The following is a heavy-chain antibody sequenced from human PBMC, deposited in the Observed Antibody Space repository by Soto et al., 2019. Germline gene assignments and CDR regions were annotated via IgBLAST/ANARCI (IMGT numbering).Heavy chain of an antibody. Sequence: QLQLQESGSGLVKPSQTLSLTCAVSGGSISSGGYSWSWIRQPPGKGLEWIGYIYHSGSTYYNPSLKSRVTISVDRSKNQFSLNLSSVTAADTAVYYCASSHAGAHITAAVHWGQGTLVTVSS. CDR1: GGSISSGGYS. J-gene: IGHJ4*02. CDR3: ASSHAGAHITAAVH. D-gene: IGHD6-13*01. V-gene: IGHV4-30-2*01. CDR2: IYHSGST.